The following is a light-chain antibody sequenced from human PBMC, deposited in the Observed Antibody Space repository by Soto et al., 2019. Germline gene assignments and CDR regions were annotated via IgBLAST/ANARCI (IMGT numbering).Light chain of an antibody. Sequence: FLTQSPVTLSSSPGESATLPCTDSQTVSITYLTWYQQKPGQAPRLLIFGASKRATGIPDRFSGSGSGRDFTLTISGLEPEDFAVYYCQQYGSSPLISFGQGTRLEIK. CDR3: QQYGSSPLIS. CDR1: QTVSITY. J-gene: IGKJ5*01. CDR2: GAS. V-gene: IGKV3-20*01.